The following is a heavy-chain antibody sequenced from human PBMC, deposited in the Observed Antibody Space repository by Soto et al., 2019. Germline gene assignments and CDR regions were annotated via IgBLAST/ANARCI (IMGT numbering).Heavy chain of an antibody. J-gene: IGHJ4*02. V-gene: IGHV3-11*06. CDR2: ISSSNSHT. CDR3: ARAFGWHTMIGPTVDY. CDR1: GFTFSDYY. Sequence: LRLSCAASGFTFSDYYMNWIRQAPGKGLEWASYISSSNSHTNYADSVKGRFTISRDNAQNSLYLQMNSLKAEDTAVYYCARAFGWHTMIGPTVDYWGQGTLVTVSS. D-gene: IGHD3-22*01.